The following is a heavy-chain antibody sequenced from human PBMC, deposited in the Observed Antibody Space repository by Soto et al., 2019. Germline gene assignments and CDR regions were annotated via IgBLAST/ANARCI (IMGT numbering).Heavy chain of an antibody. V-gene: IGHV3-23*01. Sequence: EVQLLESGGGLVQPGGSLRLSCAASGFTFSSYAMIWIRQGPGKGLEWVSGISVNDGRAYYADSVKGRFTVSRDNSKNTLYLQMNSLRAEDTAVYSCVKGYGSGLNWFDRWGQGTLVTVSS. CDR3: VKGYGSGLNWFDR. J-gene: IGHJ5*02. CDR1: GFTFSSYA. D-gene: IGHD3-10*01. CDR2: ISVNDGRA.